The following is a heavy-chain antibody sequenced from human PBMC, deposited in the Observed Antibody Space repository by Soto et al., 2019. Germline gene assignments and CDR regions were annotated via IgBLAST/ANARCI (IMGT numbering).Heavy chain of an antibody. CDR3: ARGWRDSSGYYYRY. CDR2: IIPIFTTA. Sequence: QVQLVQSGAEVKKPGSSVKVSCKASGGTISNYAISWVRQAPGQGLEWMGGIIPIFTTANYAQKFQGRVTITADESTSAVYMELSSLRSEDTAVYYYARGWRDSSGYYYRYWGQGTLVTVSS. D-gene: IGHD3-22*01. J-gene: IGHJ4*02. CDR1: GGTISNYA. V-gene: IGHV1-69*12.